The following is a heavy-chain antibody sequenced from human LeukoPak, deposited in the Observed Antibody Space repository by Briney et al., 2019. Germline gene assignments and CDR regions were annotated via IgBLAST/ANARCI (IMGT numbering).Heavy chain of an antibody. J-gene: IGHJ3*02. V-gene: IGHV4-59*01. CDR2: IYYSGST. D-gene: IGHD3-22*01. CDR1: GGSISSYY. CDR3: ARAPFDYYDSSGYYFDAFDI. Sequence: PSETLSLTCTVSGGSISSYYWSWVGQPPGKGLEWVGYIYYSGSTNYNPSLKSRLTISVDTSKNQFSLKLSSVTAADTAVYYCARAPFDYYDSSGYYFDAFDIWGQGTMVTVSS.